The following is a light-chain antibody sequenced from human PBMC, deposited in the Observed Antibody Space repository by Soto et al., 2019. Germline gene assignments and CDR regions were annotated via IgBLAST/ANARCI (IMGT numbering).Light chain of an antibody. V-gene: IGKV1-39*01. CDR1: QRISTY. J-gene: IGKJ3*01. CDR3: QQTYSPSMA. Sequence: DIPMTQSPSSLSASVGDRVTITCRASQRISTYINWYQQKPGEATKLLIYDASSLQSGVPSMFSGSGTETNFTLYITRLQREDCATHYCQQTYSPSMAFGPGTKVDSK. CDR2: DAS.